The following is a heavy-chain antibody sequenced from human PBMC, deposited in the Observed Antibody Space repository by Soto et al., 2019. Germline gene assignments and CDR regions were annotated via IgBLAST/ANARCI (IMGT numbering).Heavy chain of an antibody. V-gene: IGHV5-51*01. CDR3: ARHXYYDSSGYYYYYYGMDV. CDR1: GYSFTIYW. CDR2: IYPGDSDT. Sequence: PGESLKISCRGSGYSFTIYWIGWVRQMPGKGLEWMGIIYPGDSDTRYSPSFQGQVTISADKSISTAYLQWSSLKASDTAMYYCARHXYYDSSGYYYYYYGMDVWGQGTTVTVSS. D-gene: IGHD3-22*01. J-gene: IGHJ6*02.